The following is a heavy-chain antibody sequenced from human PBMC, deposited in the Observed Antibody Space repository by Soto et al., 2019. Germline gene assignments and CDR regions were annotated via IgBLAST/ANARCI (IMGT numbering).Heavy chain of an antibody. CDR3: AKDSGRGGGHSYDGDY. V-gene: IGHV3-23*01. Sequence: GGSLRLSCAASGFTFSSYAMSWVRQAPGKGLEWVSAISGSGGSTYYADSVKGRFTISRDNSKNTLYLQMNSLRAEDTAVYYCAKDSGRGGGHSYDGDYWGQGTLVTVSS. J-gene: IGHJ4*02. CDR2: ISGSGGST. CDR1: GFTFSSYA. D-gene: IGHD5-18*01.